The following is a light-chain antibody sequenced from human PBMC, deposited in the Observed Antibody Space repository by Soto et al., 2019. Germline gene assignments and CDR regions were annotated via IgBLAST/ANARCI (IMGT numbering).Light chain of an antibody. CDR2: DAS. J-gene: IGKJ4*01. CDR3: QRYGSSQLT. Sequence: EIVLTQSPATLSLSPGERATLSCGASQSVSRSYLAWYQQKPGLAPRLLIYDASSRATGIPDRFSGSGSGTDFTLTISRLEPEDFAVYYCQRYGSSQLTFGGGTKVDIK. V-gene: IGKV3D-20*01. CDR1: QSVSRSY.